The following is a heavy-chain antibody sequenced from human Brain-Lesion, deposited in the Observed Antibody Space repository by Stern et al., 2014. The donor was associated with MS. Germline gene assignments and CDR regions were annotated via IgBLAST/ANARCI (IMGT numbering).Heavy chain of an antibody. V-gene: IGHV4-4*02. D-gene: IGHD1-14*01. CDR2: IYHSGGT. J-gene: IGHJ3*02. CDR3: ARELPDLNAFDI. CDR1: GGSISSSNW. Sequence: QLQLQESGPGLVKPSGTLSLTCAVSGGSISSSNWWSWVRQSPGKGLEWIGEIYHSGGTKYSPSFESRVIISVDKSKNQFSLKLSYVTAEDTAVYYCARELPDLNAFDIWGQGTMVTVSS.